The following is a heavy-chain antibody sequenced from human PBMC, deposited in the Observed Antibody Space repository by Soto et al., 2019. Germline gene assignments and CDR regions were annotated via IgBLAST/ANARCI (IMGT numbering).Heavy chain of an antibody. CDR1: GFTFSSYA. CDR2: ISGSGGGT. V-gene: IGHV3-23*01. Sequence: GSLRLSCAASGFTFSSYAMSWVRQAPGKGLEWVSAISGSGGGTYYADSVKGRFTISRDNSKNTLYLQMNSLRAEDTAVYYCAKDRGVTMIVVATNAFDIWGQGTMVTVSS. D-gene: IGHD3-22*01. J-gene: IGHJ3*02. CDR3: AKDRGVTMIVVATNAFDI.